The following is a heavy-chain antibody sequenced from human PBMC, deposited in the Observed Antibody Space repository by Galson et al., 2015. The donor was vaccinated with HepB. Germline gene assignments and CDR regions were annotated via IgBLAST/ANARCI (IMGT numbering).Heavy chain of an antibody. CDR1: GDSVSSNSAV. J-gene: IGHJ6*02. Sequence: CAISGDSVSSNSAVWNWIRQSPSRGLEWLGRTYYRSRWSNDYAVSVKSRISINADTSKNQVSLQLNSVTPDDTAVYYCAYGVDVWGQGTRVTVS. CDR2: TYYRSRWSN. V-gene: IGHV6-1*01. CDR3: AYGVDV.